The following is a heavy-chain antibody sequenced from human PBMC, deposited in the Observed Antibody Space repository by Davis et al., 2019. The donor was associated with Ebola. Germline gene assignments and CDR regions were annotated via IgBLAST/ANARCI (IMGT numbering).Heavy chain of an antibody. J-gene: IGHJ4*02. CDR3: SRVWGWAGFDH. CDR1: GFTFSSYA. V-gene: IGHV3-23*03. D-gene: IGHD7-27*01. Sequence: PGGSLRLSCAASGFTFSSYAMSWVRQAPGKGLEWISVIYSRTGETFYADSVKGRFSLSRDISKNIVYLQMNGLGPDDTAMYYCSRVWGWAGFDHWGQGNLVIVTS. CDR2: IYSRTGET.